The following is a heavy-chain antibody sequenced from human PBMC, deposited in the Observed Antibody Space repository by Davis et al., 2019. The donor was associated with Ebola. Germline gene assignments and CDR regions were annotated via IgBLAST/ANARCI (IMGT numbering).Heavy chain of an antibody. J-gene: IGHJ4*02. CDR3: ARVYSGSYFTPFDY. CDR2: IIPIFGTA. CDR1: GGTFSSYA. D-gene: IGHD1-26*01. Sequence: SVKVSCKASGGTFSSYAISWVRQAPGQGLEWMGGIIPIFGTANYAQKLQGRVTMTTDTSTSTAYMELRSLRSDDTAVYYCARVYSGSYFTPFDYWGQGTLVTVSS. V-gene: IGHV1-69*05.